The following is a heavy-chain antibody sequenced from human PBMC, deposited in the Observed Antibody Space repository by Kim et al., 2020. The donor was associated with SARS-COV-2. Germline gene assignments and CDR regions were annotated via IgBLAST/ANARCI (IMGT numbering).Heavy chain of an antibody. CDR1: GGSFSGYY. Sequence: SETLSLTCAVYGGSFSGYYWSWIRQPPGKGLEWIGEINHSGSTNYNPSLKSRVTISVDTSKNQFSLKLSSVTAADTAVYYCARGTRQWLVRGPYYYYMDVWGKGNTVT. CDR2: INHSGST. CDR3: ARGTRQWLVRGPYYYYMDV. D-gene: IGHD6-19*01. V-gene: IGHV4-34*01. J-gene: IGHJ6*03.